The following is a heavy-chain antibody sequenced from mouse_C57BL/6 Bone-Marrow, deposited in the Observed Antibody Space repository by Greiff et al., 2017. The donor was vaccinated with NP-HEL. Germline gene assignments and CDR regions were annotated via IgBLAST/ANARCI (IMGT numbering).Heavy chain of an antibody. D-gene: IGHD1-1*01. CDR1: GYAFSSSW. V-gene: IGHV1-82*01. CDR2: IYPGDGDT. CDR3: ARVTTVVAPYAMDY. Sequence: QVQLQQSGPELVKPGASVKISCKASGYAFSSSWMKWVKQRPGKGLEWIGRIYPGDGDTNYNGKFQGKATITADTSSNTAYLQLSSLTSEDTAIYYCARVTTVVAPYAMDYWGQGTSVTVSS. J-gene: IGHJ4*01.